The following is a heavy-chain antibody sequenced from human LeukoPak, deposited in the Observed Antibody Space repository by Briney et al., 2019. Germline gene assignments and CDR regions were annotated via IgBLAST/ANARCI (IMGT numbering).Heavy chain of an antibody. CDR3: ARIQCVGACQWVGGVLDV. CDR1: GFTFSSHA. CDR2: ISRDGGKQ. V-gene: IGHV3-30-3*01. Sequence: PGGSLRLSCAASGFTFSSHAMHWVRQAPGKGLEWLAVISRDGGKQYYADSGKDRFTISRDNSKSTLYVQMSSLRTDDTAVYYCARIQCVGACQWVGGVLDVWGQGTTVTVSS. D-gene: IGHD6-19*01. J-gene: IGHJ6*02.